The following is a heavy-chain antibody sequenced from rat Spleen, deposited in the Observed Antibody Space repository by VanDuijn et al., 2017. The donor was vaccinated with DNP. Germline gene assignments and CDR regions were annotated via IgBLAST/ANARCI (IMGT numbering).Heavy chain of an antibody. CDR2: ISNDGGSK. CDR3: ARLYSGFDY. Sequence: EVQLVESGGGLVQPGRSLRLSCAASGFIFSDYYMAWVRQAPTKGLEWVAYISNDGGSKYYGDSVKGRFTISRDNAKTTLYLQVLSLISEDMATYYCARLYSGFDYWGQGVMVAVSS. V-gene: IGHV5-22*01. CDR1: GFIFSDYY. D-gene: IGHD1-1*01. J-gene: IGHJ2*01.